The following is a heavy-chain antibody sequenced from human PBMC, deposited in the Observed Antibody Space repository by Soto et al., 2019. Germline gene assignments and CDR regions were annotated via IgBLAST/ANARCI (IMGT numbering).Heavy chain of an antibody. Sequence: SLRLSCAASGFTFSIYSMNWVRQAPGKGLEWISYISSSSSTIYYADSVKGRFTISRDNAKNSLYLQMNSLRAEDTAVYYCARERDYYDSGNYAGGGFDIWGQGTMVTVSS. V-gene: IGHV3-48*01. CDR1: GFTFSIYS. CDR3: ARERDYYDSGNYAGGGFDI. CDR2: ISSSSSTI. J-gene: IGHJ3*02. D-gene: IGHD3-10*01.